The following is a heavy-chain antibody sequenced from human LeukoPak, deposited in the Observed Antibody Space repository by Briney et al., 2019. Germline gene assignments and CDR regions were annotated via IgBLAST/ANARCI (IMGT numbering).Heavy chain of an antibody. CDR2: IYYSGST. CDR3: ARLYGNWFDP. D-gene: IGHD2-8*01. Sequence: KPSETLSLTCTVSGGSISSYYWSWIRQPPGKGLEWIGYIYYSGSTNYNPSLKSRVTISVDTSKNQSSLQLSSVTAADTAVYYCARLYGNWFDPWGQGTLVTVSS. J-gene: IGHJ5*02. V-gene: IGHV4-59*01. CDR1: GGSISSYY.